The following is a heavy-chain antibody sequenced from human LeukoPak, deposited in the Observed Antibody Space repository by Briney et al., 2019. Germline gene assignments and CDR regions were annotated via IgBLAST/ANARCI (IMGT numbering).Heavy chain of an antibody. CDR1: GGSFSGYY. J-gene: IGHJ3*02. Sequence: SETLSLTCAVYGGSFSGYYWSWIRQPPGKGLEWIGEINHSGSTNYNTSLKSRVPISVDTSKNQCSLKLSSVTAADTAVYYCARGKPTPADDAFDIWGQGTMVTVSS. CDR3: ARGKPTPADDAFDI. V-gene: IGHV4-34*01. CDR2: INHSGST.